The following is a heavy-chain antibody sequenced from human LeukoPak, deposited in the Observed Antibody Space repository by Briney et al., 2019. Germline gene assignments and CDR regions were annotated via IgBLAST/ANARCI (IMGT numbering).Heavy chain of an antibody. Sequence: GGSLRLSCAASGFTFSNYWMSWVRQAPGKGLEWVSYIGTSSSPIYYGDSVKGRFTISRDNDKKSIYLQMDSLRDEDTAVYYCARGNRGLSPDYWGQGTLVIVSS. D-gene: IGHD1-14*01. J-gene: IGHJ4*02. CDR3: ARGNRGLSPDY. CDR2: IGTSSSPI. V-gene: IGHV3-48*02. CDR1: GFTFSNYW.